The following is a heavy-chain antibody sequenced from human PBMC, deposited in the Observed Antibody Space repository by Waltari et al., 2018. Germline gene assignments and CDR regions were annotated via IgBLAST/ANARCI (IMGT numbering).Heavy chain of an antibody. D-gene: IGHD3-3*01. CDR3: ARNKRITIFGVVINYYGMDV. CDR2: INHRGST. Sequence: QVQLQQWGAGLLKPSETLSLTCAVYGGSFSGYYWSWIRQPPGKGLEWIGEINHRGSTNTNPSHKCRVTISVEPSKNQFSRKLSSVTAADTAVYYCARNKRITIFGVVINYYGMDVWGQGTTVTVSS. J-gene: IGHJ6*02. CDR1: GGSFSGYY. V-gene: IGHV4-34*01.